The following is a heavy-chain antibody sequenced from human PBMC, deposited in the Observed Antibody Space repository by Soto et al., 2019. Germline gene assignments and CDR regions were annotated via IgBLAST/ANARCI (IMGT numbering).Heavy chain of an antibody. V-gene: IGHV1-69*13. Sequence: SVKVSCKASGGTFSSDAISCVRQAPGQGPEWIGGIIPIFGTAHYGQKFQGRVTMTADESTSTADMELSSLRSEDTAVYYCARDRCTNCVCYRGEFDYWGQGTLVTVSS. CDR2: IIPIFGTA. D-gene: IGHD2-8*01. CDR3: ARDRCTNCVCYRGEFDY. CDR1: GGTFSSDA. J-gene: IGHJ4*02.